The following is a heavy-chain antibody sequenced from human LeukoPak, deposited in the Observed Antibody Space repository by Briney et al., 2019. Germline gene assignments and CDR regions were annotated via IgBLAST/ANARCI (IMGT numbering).Heavy chain of an antibody. CDR2: INPSGGST. D-gene: IGHD2-2*02. CDR1: GYTFTIYY. CDR3: ARDCRGSTSCYMAAFDI. V-gene: IGHV1-46*01. Sequence: VASVKVSCKASGYTFTIYYMHWVRQAPGQGLEWMGIINPSGGSTSYAQKFQGRVTMTRDTSTSTVYMELSSLRSEDTAVYYCARDCRGSTSCYMAAFDIWGQGTMVTVSS. J-gene: IGHJ3*02.